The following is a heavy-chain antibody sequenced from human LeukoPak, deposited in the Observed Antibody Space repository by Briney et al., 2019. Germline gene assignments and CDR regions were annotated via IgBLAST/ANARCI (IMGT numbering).Heavy chain of an antibody. J-gene: IGHJ3*02. CDR2: IYHSGST. Sequence: SETLSLTCTVSGGSISSYYWSWIRQPPGKGLEWIGYIYHSGSTYYNPSLKSRVTISVDTSKNQFSLKLSSVTAADTAVYYCARMGVYSGSYLDAFDIWGQGTMVTVSS. V-gene: IGHV4-59*12. CDR3: ARMGVYSGSYLDAFDI. D-gene: IGHD1-26*01. CDR1: GGSISSYY.